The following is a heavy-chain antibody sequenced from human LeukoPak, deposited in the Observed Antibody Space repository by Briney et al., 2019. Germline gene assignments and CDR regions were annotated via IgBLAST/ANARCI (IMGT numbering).Heavy chain of an antibody. CDR1: GFTFNSYG. CDR2: IWYEGSNK. V-gene: IGHV3-33*06. Sequence: PGGSLRLSCAASGFTFNSYGMHWVRQAPGKGLEWVAVIWYEGSNKHYADSVRGRFTISRDNSKNTLYLQMNSLRAEDTAVYYCAKARGATNFDYWGQGTLVTVSS. J-gene: IGHJ4*02. CDR3: AKARGATNFDY. D-gene: IGHD3-10*01.